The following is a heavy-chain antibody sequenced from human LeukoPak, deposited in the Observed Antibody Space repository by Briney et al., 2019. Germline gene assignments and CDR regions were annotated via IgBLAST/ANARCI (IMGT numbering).Heavy chain of an antibody. CDR3: AKEQRIRHCSEGVCMEGYYFDY. CDR2: LSRGGGTT. V-gene: IGHV3-23*01. D-gene: IGHD2-8*01. J-gene: IGHJ4*02. Sequence: GGSLRLSCTGSGFNFNMFAMNWVRQAPGQGLEWVSGLSRGGGTTNYADSVKGRFTISRDKSKNMVLLQMNSLRPEDTAVYYCAKEQRIRHCSEGVCMEGYYFDYWGQGSLVTVSS. CDR1: GFNFNMFA.